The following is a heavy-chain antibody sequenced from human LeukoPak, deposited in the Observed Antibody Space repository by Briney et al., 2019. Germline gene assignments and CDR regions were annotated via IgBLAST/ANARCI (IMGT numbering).Heavy chain of an antibody. D-gene: IGHD3-10*01. CDR1: GVSISSSNSY. Sequence: SEILSLTCTVSGVSISSSNSYWGWIRQPPGKGLEWIGSIYYSGNTYYNASLKSQVSISIDTSKNQFSLRLTSVTAADTAVYYCARHVRRYDSGNYYNYYYYMDVWGKGSTVTISS. CDR2: IYYSGNT. CDR3: ARHVRRYDSGNYYNYYYYMDV. V-gene: IGHV4-39*01. J-gene: IGHJ6*03.